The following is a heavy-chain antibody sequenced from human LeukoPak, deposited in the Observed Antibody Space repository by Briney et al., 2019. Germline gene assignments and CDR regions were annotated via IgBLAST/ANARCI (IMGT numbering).Heavy chain of an antibody. CDR1: GYTFTSYG. V-gene: IGHV1-18*01. Sequence: GASVKVSCKASGYTFTSYGISWVRQAPGQGLEWMGWISAYNGNTNYAQKLQGRVTMTTDTSTSTAYMELRSLRSDDTAVYYCARDFSRSYSYGPYPQYYFDYWGQGTLVTVSS. D-gene: IGHD5-18*01. J-gene: IGHJ4*02. CDR3: ARDFSRSYSYGPYPQYYFDY. CDR2: ISAYNGNT.